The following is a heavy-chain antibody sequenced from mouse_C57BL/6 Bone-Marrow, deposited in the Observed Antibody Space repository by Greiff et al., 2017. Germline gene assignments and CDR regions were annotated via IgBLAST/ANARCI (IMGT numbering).Heavy chain of an antibody. CDR3: ARIEASYYYGSSPFAY. D-gene: IGHD1-1*01. J-gene: IGHJ3*01. V-gene: IGHV8-8*01. CDR2: IWWDDDK. Sequence: QVTLKESGPGILQPSQTLSLTCSFSGFSLSTFGMGVGWIRQPSGKGLEWLAHIWWDDDKYYNPALKSRLTISKDTSKNQVFLKIANVDTADTATYYCARIEASYYYGSSPFAYWGQGTLVTVSA. CDR1: GFSLSTFGMG.